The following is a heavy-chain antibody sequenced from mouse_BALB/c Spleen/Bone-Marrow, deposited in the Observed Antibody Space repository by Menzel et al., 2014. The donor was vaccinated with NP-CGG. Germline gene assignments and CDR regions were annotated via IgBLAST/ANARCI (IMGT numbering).Heavy chain of an antibody. V-gene: IGHV5-6-3*01. Sequence: EVMLVESGGGLVQPGGSLKLSCAASGFTFXSYGMSWVRQTPDKRLELVATINSNGGSTYYPDSVKGRFTISRDNAKNTLYLEMSSLKSEDTAMYYCARDYYGSSYAMDYWGQGTSVTVSS. CDR1: GFTFXSYG. D-gene: IGHD1-1*01. J-gene: IGHJ4*01. CDR3: ARDYYGSSYAMDY. CDR2: INSNGGST.